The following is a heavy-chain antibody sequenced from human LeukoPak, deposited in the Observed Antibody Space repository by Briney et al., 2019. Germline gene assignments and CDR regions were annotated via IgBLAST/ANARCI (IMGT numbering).Heavy chain of an antibody. CDR1: GFTFSSYA. CDR2: ISGSGGST. D-gene: IGHD7-27*01. Sequence: GGSLRLSCAASGFTFSSYAMSWVRQAPGKGLEWVSGISGSGGSTYYADSRFIISRDNSENTLYLQMNSLRAEDTAVYYCAKEPNWGGGFDYWGQGTLVTVSS. V-gene: IGHV3-23*01. J-gene: IGHJ4*02. CDR3: AKEPNWGGGFDY.